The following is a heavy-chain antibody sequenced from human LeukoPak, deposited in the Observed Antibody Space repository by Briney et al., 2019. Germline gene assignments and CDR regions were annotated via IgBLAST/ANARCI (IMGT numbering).Heavy chain of an antibody. J-gene: IGHJ4*02. CDR2: ISGSDGST. Sequence: PGGSLRLSCVASGFTFSSYAMSWVRQAPGKGLEWVSCISGSDGSTYSADSVKGRFTISRDNFKNTLYLQMNSLRAEDTAVYYCAKLRDVSRILTAGFDYWGQGTLVTVPS. CDR3: AKLRDVSRILTAGFDY. CDR1: GFTFSSYA. D-gene: IGHD6-13*01. V-gene: IGHV3-23*01.